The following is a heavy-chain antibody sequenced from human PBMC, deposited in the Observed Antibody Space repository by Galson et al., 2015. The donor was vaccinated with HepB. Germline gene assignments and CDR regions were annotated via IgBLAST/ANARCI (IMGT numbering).Heavy chain of an antibody. CDR2: INAGNGNT. V-gene: IGHV1-3*01. CDR3: ARVLKYYYDSSGSYYFDY. CDR1: GYTFTSYA. Sequence: VSCKASGYTFTSYAMHWVRQAPGQRLEWMGWINAGNGNTKYSQKFQGRVTITRDTSASTAYMELSSLRSEDTAVYYCARVLKYYYDSSGSYYFDYWGQGTLVTVSS. J-gene: IGHJ4*02. D-gene: IGHD3-22*01.